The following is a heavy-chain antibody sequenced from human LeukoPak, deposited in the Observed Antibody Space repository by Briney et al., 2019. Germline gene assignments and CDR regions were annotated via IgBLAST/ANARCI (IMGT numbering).Heavy chain of an antibody. CDR3: AKGMADYGDFRRYYYYGMDV. CDR1: GFTFSSYA. D-gene: IGHD4-17*01. J-gene: IGHJ6*04. Sequence: PGGSLRLSCAASGFTFSSYAMRWVRQAPGKGLEWVSAISGSCGSTYYADSVKGRFTISRDNPKNTLYLQMNSLRAEDTAVYYCAKGMADYGDFRRYYYYGMDVWGKGTTVTVSS. CDR2: ISGSCGST. V-gene: IGHV3-23*01.